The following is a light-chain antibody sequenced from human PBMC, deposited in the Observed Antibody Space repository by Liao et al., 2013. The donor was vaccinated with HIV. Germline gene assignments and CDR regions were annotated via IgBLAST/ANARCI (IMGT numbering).Light chain of an antibody. V-gene: IGLV3-1*01. CDR3: QAFEFSTGV. CDR2: RDS. J-gene: IGLJ1*01. CDR1: TLGDRY. Sequence: SFELTQPPSVSVSPGETVTITCSGETLGDRYASWYQQKPGQSPILIIYRDSKRPSGIPDRFSGSNSGNTATLTISGTQTLDEAVYYCQAFEFSTGVFGTGTEVTVL.